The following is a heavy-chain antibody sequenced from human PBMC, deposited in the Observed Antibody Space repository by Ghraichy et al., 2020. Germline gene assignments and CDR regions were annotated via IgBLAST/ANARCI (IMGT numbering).Heavy chain of an antibody. D-gene: IGHD5-12*01. CDR3: ARQQVQGGYPIYFDY. CDR2: IYYSGST. J-gene: IGHJ4*02. Sequence: SETLSLTCTVSGGSISSSSYYWGWIRQPQGKGLEWIGSIYYSGSTYYNPSLKSRVTISVDTSKNQFSLKLSSVTAADTAVYYCARQQVQGGYPIYFDYWGQGTLVTVSS. CDR1: GGSISSSSYY. V-gene: IGHV4-39*01.